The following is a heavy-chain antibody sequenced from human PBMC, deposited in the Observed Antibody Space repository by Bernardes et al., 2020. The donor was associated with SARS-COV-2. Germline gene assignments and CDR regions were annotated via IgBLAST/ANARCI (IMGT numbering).Heavy chain of an antibody. D-gene: IGHD3-22*01. V-gene: IGHV3-23*01. CDR1: GFTFSSYA. CDR3: AKGRDSGYLVPFDY. CDR2: ISGNGDRT. J-gene: IGHJ4*02. Sequence: GGSLCLSCAASGFTFSSYAMSWVRQAPGKGLEWVSGISGNGDRTNYAGSVKGRFTISRDTTKSTLYLQMNSLRAEDTAVYYCAKGRDSGYLVPFDYWGQGTLVTVSS.